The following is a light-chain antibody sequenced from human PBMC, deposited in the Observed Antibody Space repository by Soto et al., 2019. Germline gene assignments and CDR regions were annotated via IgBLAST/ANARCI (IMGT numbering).Light chain of an antibody. CDR3: QQYSSSYDTSLYT. V-gene: IGKV3-15*01. CDR2: VAS. CDR1: QSVNQK. Sequence: IVLTQSPATLSVSPGERATLTCRPSQSVNQKLGWYQQEPAQATMLLICVASYWATCIPARFSGSGSGTEYTLTISRLEPEDFAVYYCQQYSSSYDTSLYTFGQGTKVDIK. J-gene: IGKJ2*01.